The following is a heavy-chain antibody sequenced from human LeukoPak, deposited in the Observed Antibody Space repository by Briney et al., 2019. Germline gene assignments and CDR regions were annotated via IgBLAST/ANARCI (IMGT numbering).Heavy chain of an antibody. Sequence: PGGSLRLSCAASGFTFSSYEMNWVRQAPGKGLEWVSYISSSASTIYYADSVKGRFTISRDNAKNSLYLQMNSLRAEDTALYYCERGPRAFDYWGQGTLVTVSS. J-gene: IGHJ4*02. V-gene: IGHV3-48*03. CDR3: ERGPRAFDY. CDR2: ISSSASTI. CDR1: GFTFSSYE.